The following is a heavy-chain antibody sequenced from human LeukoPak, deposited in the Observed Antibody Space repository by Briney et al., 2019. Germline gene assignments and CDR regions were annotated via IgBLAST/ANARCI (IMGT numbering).Heavy chain of an antibody. D-gene: IGHD2-15*01. CDR2: IYSGGNT. CDR3: ARRAGEYSHPYDY. CDR1: GFTVSSNS. J-gene: IGHJ4*02. V-gene: IGHV3-53*01. Sequence: GGSLRLSCTVSGFTVSSNSWSWVRQAPAKGLEWVSFIYSGGNTHYSDSVKGRFTISRDNSKNTLYLQMNSLRAEDTAIYYCARRAGEYSHPYDYWGQGTLVAVSS.